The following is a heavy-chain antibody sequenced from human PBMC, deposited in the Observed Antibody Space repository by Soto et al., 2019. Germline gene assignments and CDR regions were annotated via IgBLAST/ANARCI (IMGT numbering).Heavy chain of an antibody. D-gene: IGHD4-4*01. CDR1: GYTFTSYD. CDR2: MNPNSGNT. J-gene: IGHJ3*02. Sequence: ASVKVSCKASGYTFTSYDINWVRQATGQGLEWMGWMNPNSGNTGYAQKFQGRVTMTRNTSISTAYMELSSLRSEDTAVYYCARFLTYRPDAFDIWGQGTMVTVSS. V-gene: IGHV1-8*01. CDR3: ARFLTYRPDAFDI.